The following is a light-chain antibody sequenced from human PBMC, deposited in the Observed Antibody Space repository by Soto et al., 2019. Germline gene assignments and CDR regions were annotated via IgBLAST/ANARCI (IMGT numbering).Light chain of an antibody. Sequence: DIQMTQSPSTLSASVGDRVTITCRASQSISNSLAWNQQKPGKAPNLLIYKASSLESGVPSRFSGSGSGTEFTLTSISLQPDDFATYYCRQYVSYPVTFGGGTKVEMK. V-gene: IGKV1-5*03. CDR3: RQYVSYPVT. J-gene: IGKJ4*01. CDR1: QSISNS. CDR2: KAS.